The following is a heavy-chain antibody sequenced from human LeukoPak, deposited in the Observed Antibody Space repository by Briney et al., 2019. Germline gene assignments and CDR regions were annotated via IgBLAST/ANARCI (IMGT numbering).Heavy chain of an antibody. Sequence: GGSLRLSCAASGFTFSSYAMSWVRQAPGKGLEWVSAISGSGGSTYYADSVKGRFTISRDNSKNTLYLQMNSLRSEDTAIYYCAGDPNRSYFDHWGQGTLVTVSS. J-gene: IGHJ4*02. CDR1: GFTFSSYA. V-gene: IGHV3-23*01. CDR3: AGDPNRSYFDH. CDR2: ISGSGGST. D-gene: IGHD1-14*01.